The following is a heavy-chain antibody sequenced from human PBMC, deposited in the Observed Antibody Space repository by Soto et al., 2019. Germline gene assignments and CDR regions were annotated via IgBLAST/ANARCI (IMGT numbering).Heavy chain of an antibody. CDR3: AKSPKAVRDHGMDV. CDR2: ISHDGRNK. D-gene: IGHD3-10*01. Sequence: GGSLRLSCAASGLTFSSYGMHWVRKAPGQGLGWVAVISHDGRNKYYADSVKCRFTISRDNSKNTLYLQMNSLRAEDTAVYYCAKSPKAVRDHGMDVWGQGTTVTVSS. J-gene: IGHJ6*02. V-gene: IGHV3-30*18. CDR1: GLTFSSYG.